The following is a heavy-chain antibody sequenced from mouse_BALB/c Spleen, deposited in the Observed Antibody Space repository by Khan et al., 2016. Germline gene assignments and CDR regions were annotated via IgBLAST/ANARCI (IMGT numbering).Heavy chain of an antibody. CDR2: IDPENGDT. CDR1: VFNIKDYY. J-gene: IGHJ2*01. V-gene: IGHV14-4*02. CDR3: NAIYYGNDVYFDY. Sequence: VQLKQSGAELVRSGASVKLSCTAAVFNIKDYYMHWVKQRPEQGLEWIGWIDPENGDTEYAPKFQGKATMTADTSSNAAYLQFSSLTSEDSAVYYYNAIYYGNDVYFDYWGQGTTLTVSS. D-gene: IGHD2-2*01.